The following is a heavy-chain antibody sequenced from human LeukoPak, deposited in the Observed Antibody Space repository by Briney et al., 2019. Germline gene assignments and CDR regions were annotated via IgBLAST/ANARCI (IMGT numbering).Heavy chain of an antibody. CDR3: ARVLFGRYDFWSGYSGNNWFDP. J-gene: IGHJ5*02. CDR2: MNPNSGNT. V-gene: IGHV1-8*02. D-gene: IGHD3-3*01. Sequence: ASVKVSCKASGYTFTGYYMHWVRQAPGQGLEWMGWMNPNSGNTGYAQKFQGRVTMTRNTSISTAYMELSSLRSEDTAVYYCARVLFGRYDFWSGYSGNNWFDPWGQGTLVTVSS. CDR1: GYTFTGYY.